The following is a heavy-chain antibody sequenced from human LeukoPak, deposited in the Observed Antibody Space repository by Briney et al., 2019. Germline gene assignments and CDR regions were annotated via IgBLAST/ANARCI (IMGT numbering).Heavy chain of an antibody. CDR1: GGSFSGYY. V-gene: IGHV4-34*01. D-gene: IGHD5-18*01. J-gene: IGHJ4*02. CDR3: ARARMDTAMVLLDY. CDR2: INHSGST. Sequence: SETLSLTCAVYGGSFSGYYWSWIRQSPGKGLEWIGDINHSGSTNYNPSLKSRVTISVDMSKNQFSLKLSSVTAADTAVYYCARARMDTAMVLLDYWGQGTLVTVSS.